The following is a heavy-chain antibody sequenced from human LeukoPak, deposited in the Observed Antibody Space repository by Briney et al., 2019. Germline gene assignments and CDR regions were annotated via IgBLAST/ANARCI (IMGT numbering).Heavy chain of an antibody. CDR2: ISPSGSDT. D-gene: IGHD1-14*01. CDR3: ARARIKGFRVQGVGPCDL. V-gene: IGHV3-21*06. Sequence: PGGSLRLPCEALDFDFSDYIMNWFRQAPGKGPEWVSSISPSGSDTYYRDAVRGRFTISRDRATNSLLLQMSSLRVEDTALYYCARARIKGFRVQGVGPCDLWGPGTMVSVSS. J-gene: IGHJ3*01. CDR1: DFDFSDYI.